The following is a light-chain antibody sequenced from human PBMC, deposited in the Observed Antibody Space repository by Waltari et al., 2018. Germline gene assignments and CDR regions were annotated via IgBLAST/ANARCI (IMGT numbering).Light chain of an antibody. CDR3: QHYLRLPVT. V-gene: IGKV3-20*01. CDR2: AAS. J-gene: IGKJ1*01. CDR1: QSISRT. Sequence: EIVLTQSPGTLSLSPGERATLPCGASQSISRTLVWYQTQPGQAPRLLIYAASTRATGIPDRFSGSGSGTDFSLTISRLEPEDFAVYYCQHYLRLPVTFGQGTKVEIK.